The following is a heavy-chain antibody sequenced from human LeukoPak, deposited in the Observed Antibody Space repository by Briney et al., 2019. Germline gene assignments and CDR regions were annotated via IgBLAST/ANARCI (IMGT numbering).Heavy chain of an antibody. D-gene: IGHD5-24*01. CDR1: GYTFTSYG. CDR3: ARDVVARRDGYNLRSGDAFDI. CDR2: ISAYNGNT. V-gene: IGHV1-18*01. Sequence: ASVKVSCKASGYTFTSYGINWVRQAPGQGLEWMGWISAYNGNTNYAQKLQGRVTMTTDTSTSTAYMELRSLRSDDTAVYYCARDVVARRDGYNLRSGDAFDIWGQGTMVTVSS. J-gene: IGHJ3*02.